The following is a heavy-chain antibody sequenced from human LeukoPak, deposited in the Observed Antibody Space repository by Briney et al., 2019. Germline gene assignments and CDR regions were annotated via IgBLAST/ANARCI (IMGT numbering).Heavy chain of an antibody. D-gene: IGHD2-15*01. CDR2: ISTSGASL. V-gene: IGHV3-11*04. Sequence: GGSLRLSCAASGFTFSDYYLAWIRQAPGKELEWVSYISTSGASLYYADSVKGRFTISRDNAKTSLYLQMNSLRVEDTAMYYRATGEGHCSGGSCYSFDYWGQGTLVTVSS. CDR1: GFTFSDYY. CDR3: ATGEGHCSGGSCYSFDY. J-gene: IGHJ4*02.